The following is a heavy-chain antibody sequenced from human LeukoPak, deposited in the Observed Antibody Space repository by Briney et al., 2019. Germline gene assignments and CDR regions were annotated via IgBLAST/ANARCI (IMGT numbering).Heavy chain of an antibody. V-gene: IGHV4-59*01. CDR3: AAHYYDSFDY. CDR2: IYYNGST. J-gene: IGHJ4*02. CDR1: GGSLSSYY. D-gene: IGHD3-22*01. Sequence: SETLSLTCTVSGGSLSSYYWSWMRQPPGKGLEWIGYIYYNGSTNYNPSIKSRVTISVDTSKNQFSLKLSSVTAADTAVYYCAAHYYDSFDYWGQGTLVTVSS.